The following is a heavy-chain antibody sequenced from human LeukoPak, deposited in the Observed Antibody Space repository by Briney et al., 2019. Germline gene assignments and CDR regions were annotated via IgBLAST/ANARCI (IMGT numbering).Heavy chain of an antibody. CDR3: ARKYLGKSVNWYFYFYGLDV. V-gene: IGHV1-2*02. CDR1: GYTFTDYS. CDR2: INPKSDVT. Sequence: GASVKVSCKASGYTFTDYSIHWVRQAPGQGLEWMGSINPKSDVTNYAQKFQGRVTITRDTSISSGYMELTRLTSDDTAVYFCARKYLGKSVNWYFYFYGLDVWGQGTAVTVSS. D-gene: IGHD5/OR15-5a*01. J-gene: IGHJ6*02.